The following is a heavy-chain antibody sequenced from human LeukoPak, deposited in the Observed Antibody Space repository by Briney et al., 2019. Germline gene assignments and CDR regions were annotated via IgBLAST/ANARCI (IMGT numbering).Heavy chain of an antibody. CDR2: INHSGST. V-gene: IGHV4-34*01. CDR3: ARGHLLWQWLLGRPNYFDY. CDR1: GGSFSGYY. Sequence: PSETLSLTCAVYGGSFSGYYWSWIRQPPGKGLEWIGEINHSGSTNYNPSLKSRVTISVDTSKNQFSLKLGSVTAADTAVYYCARGHLLWQWLLGRPNYFDYWGQGTLVTVSS. D-gene: IGHD6-19*01. J-gene: IGHJ4*02.